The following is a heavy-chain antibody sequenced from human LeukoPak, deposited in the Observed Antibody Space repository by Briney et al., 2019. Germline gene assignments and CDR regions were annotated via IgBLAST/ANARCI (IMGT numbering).Heavy chain of an antibody. Sequence: EASAKVSCKASGYTFTNYGISCVRQAPGQGLEWMGWISAYSGNTNYAQNLQGRVTMTTDTSTSTAYMELRSLRSDDTAVYYCARAPDDYDFWSGPFDYWGRGTLVTVSS. CDR1: GYTFTNYG. D-gene: IGHD3-3*01. CDR2: ISAYSGNT. CDR3: ARAPDDYDFWSGPFDY. V-gene: IGHV1-18*01. J-gene: IGHJ4*02.